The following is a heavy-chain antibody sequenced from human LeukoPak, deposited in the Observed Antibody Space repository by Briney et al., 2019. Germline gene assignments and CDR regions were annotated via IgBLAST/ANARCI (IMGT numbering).Heavy chain of an antibody. CDR1: GYTFTSYG. CDR3: ARGGYYDFWSGYYTIYYYNYMDV. CDR2: ISAYNGNT. J-gene: IGHJ6*03. D-gene: IGHD3-3*01. V-gene: IGHV1-18*01. Sequence: ASVKVSCKASGYTFTSYGISWVRQAPGQGLEWMGWISAYNGNTNYAQKLQGRVTMTTDTSTSTAYMELRSLRSDDTAVYYCARGGYYDFWSGYYTIYYYNYMDVWGKGTTVTVSS.